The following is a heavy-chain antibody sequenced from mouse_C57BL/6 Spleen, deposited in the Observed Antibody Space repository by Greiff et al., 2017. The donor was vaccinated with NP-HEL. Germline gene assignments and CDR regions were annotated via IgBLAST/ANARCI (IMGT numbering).Heavy chain of an antibody. J-gene: IGHJ3*01. D-gene: IGHD1-1*01. V-gene: IGHV2-2*01. CDR1: GFSLTSYG. CDR2: IWSGGST. CDR3: ARNWDLLLVY. Sequence: VMLVESGPGLVQPSQSLSITCTVSGFSLTSYGVHWVRQSPGKGLEWLGVIWSGGSTDYNAAFISRLSISKDNSKSQVFFKMNSLQADDTAIYYCARNWDLLLVYWGQGTLVTVSA.